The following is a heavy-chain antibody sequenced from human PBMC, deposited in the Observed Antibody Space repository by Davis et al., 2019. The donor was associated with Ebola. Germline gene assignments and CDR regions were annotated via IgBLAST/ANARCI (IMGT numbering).Heavy chain of an antibody. CDR1: GFTFSSYW. CDR3: ARQSLPLDY. J-gene: IGHJ4*02. Sequence: GESLKISCAASGFTFSSYWMSWVRQAPGKGLEWVANIKQDGSEKYYVDSVKGRFTISRDNAKNSLYLQMNSLRAEDTAVYYCARQSLPLDYWGQGTLVTVSS. V-gene: IGHV3-7*01. CDR2: IKQDGSEK.